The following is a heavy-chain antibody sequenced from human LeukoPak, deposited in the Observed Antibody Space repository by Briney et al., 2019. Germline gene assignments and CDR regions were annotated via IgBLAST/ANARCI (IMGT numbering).Heavy chain of an antibody. Sequence: PGGSLRLSCAASGFTFSSYGMSWVRQAPGKGLEWVSAISGSGDSTYYADSVKGRFTISRDNSKNTLYLQMNSLRAEDTAVYYCAKEGTAAGTEGYYFDYWGQGTLVTVSS. CDR2: ISGSGDST. CDR1: GFTFSSYG. CDR3: AKEGTAAGTEGYYFDY. V-gene: IGHV3-23*01. D-gene: IGHD6-13*01. J-gene: IGHJ4*02.